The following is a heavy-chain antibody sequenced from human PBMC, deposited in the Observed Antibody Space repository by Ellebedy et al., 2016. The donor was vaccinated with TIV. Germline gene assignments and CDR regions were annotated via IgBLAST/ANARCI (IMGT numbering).Heavy chain of an antibody. CDR2: IKQDGSEK. CDR3: ARYSGSDGCEY. Sequence: PGGSLRLSCAASGFTFSSYWMSWVRQTPGKGLEWVANIKQDGSEKLYVDSVKGRFTISRDNAKNSLYLQMNSLRAEDTAVYYYARYSGSDGCEYWGQGTLVTVSS. J-gene: IGHJ4*02. V-gene: IGHV3-7*03. D-gene: IGHD1-26*01. CDR1: GFTFSSYW.